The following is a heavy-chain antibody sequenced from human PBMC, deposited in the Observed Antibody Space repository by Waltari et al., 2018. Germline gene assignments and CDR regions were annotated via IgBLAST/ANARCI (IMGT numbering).Heavy chain of an antibody. J-gene: IGHJ4*02. D-gene: IGHD3-22*01. V-gene: IGHV4-39*01. CDR3: ASSDSSGYLVGFDY. CDR1: GGSISSSSYY. CDR2: IYYSGST. Sequence: QLQLQESGPGLVKPSETLSLTCTVSGGSISSSSYYWGWIRQPPGKGLEWIGSIYYSGSTYYNPSLKSRVTISVDTSKNQFSLKLSSVTAADTAVCYCASSDSSGYLVGFDYWGQGTLVTVSS.